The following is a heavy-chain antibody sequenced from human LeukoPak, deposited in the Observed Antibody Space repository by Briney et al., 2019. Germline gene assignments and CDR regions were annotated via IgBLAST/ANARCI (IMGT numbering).Heavy chain of an antibody. Sequence: ASVKVSCKASGYTFTSYYMHWVRQAPGQGLEWMGRIIPILGIANYAQKFQGRVTITADKSTSTAYMELSSLRSEDTAVYYCARARIAVAGSFDYWGQGTLVTVSS. V-gene: IGHV1-69*04. CDR3: ARARIAVAGSFDY. D-gene: IGHD6-19*01. CDR1: GYTFTSYY. CDR2: IIPILGIA. J-gene: IGHJ4*02.